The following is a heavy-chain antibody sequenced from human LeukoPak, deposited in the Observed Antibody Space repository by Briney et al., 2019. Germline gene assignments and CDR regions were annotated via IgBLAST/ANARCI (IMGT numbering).Heavy chain of an antibody. CDR2: MKFSGGRS. CDR1: GYTFTTYY. J-gene: IGHJ4*02. D-gene: IGHD2-15*01. Sequence: ASVKVSCKASGYTFTTYYMHWVRQAPGQGLEWMGIMKFSGGRSISAQKFQGRLTMTTDMSTSTVYMELNSLRSDDTAVYYCARGGVAVVAATLWYWGQGTLVTVSS. V-gene: IGHV1-46*01. CDR3: ARGGVAVVAATLWY.